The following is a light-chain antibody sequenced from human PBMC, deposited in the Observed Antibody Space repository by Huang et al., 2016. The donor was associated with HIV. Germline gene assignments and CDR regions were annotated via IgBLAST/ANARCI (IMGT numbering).Light chain of an antibody. J-gene: IGKJ2*01. Sequence: EIVMTQSPATLSVSTGETATLSCRASHMISTNLAWYQQKPGQAPRLLIYGASTRATGGPARFSGSGSGTEFTLTISSLQSEDFAVYYCQQYNNWLRYTFGQGTKLEIK. CDR2: GAS. CDR3: QQYNNWLRYT. CDR1: HMISTN. V-gene: IGKV3-15*01.